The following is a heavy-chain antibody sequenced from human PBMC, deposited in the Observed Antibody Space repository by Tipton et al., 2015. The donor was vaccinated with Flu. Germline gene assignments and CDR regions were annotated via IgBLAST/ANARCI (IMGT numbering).Heavy chain of an antibody. Sequence: GLVKPSETLSLTCTVSGDSVTNDWWTWIRQPPGKGLEWIGSTYHSGNTNYNPSLKSRVVISADTAKNQFSLKLTSVTAADTAVYYCAGYFDLTGHYLPDTFDLWGQGTMVTVSS. CDR2: TYHSGNT. CDR1: GDSVTNDW. D-gene: IGHD3-22*01. CDR3: AGYFDLTGHYLPDTFDL. J-gene: IGHJ3*01. V-gene: IGHV4-59*02.